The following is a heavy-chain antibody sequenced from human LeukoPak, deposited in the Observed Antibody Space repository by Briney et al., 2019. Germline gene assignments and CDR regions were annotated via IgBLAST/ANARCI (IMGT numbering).Heavy chain of an antibody. Sequence: SVKVSCKASGFIFSNSAVQWVRQARGQRLEWIGWIVVGSGNTNCAQKFQERVTITRDMSTSTAYMELSSLRSEDTAVYYCAVDVIYESDWGQGTLVTVSS. J-gene: IGHJ4*02. CDR3: AVDVIYESD. V-gene: IGHV1-58*01. CDR1: GFIFSNSA. CDR2: IVVGSGNT. D-gene: IGHD2/OR15-2a*01.